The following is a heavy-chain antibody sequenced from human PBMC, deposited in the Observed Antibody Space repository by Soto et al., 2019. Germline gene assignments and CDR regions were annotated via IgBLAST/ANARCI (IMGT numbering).Heavy chain of an antibody. Sequence: QVQLVESGGGVVQPGRSLRLSCAASGFTFSSYGMHWVRQAPGKGLEWVAVISYDGSNKYYADSVKGRFTISRDNSKNTLYLQMNSLRAEDTAVYYCAKSIAARRYYYNGMDVWGQGTTVTVSS. CDR3: AKSIAARRYYYNGMDV. V-gene: IGHV3-30*18. CDR2: ISYDGSNK. J-gene: IGHJ6*02. D-gene: IGHD6-6*01. CDR1: GFTFSSYG.